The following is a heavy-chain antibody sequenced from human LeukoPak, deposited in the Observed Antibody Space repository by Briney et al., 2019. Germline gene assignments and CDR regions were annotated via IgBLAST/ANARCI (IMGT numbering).Heavy chain of an antibody. V-gene: IGHV4-61*02. D-gene: IGHD5-24*01. J-gene: IGHJ4*02. CDR3: ARDRRDGYNLYYFDL. Sequence: SETLSLTCTVSGGSIYSGSYYWSWIRQPAGKGLEWIGRIYTSGSTNYNPSLKSRVTISVDTSKNQFSLKLSSVAAADTAVYYCARDRRDGYNLYYFDLWGQGTLVTVSS. CDR2: IYTSGST. CDR1: GGSIYSGSYY.